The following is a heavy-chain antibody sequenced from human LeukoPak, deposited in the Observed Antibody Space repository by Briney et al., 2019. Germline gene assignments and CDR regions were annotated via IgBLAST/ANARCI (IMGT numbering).Heavy chain of an antibody. Sequence: GRSLRLSCTGSGFTFGDYPVSWVRQAPGKGLEWVGFIRSKAYGGTTEYAASVKGRFTISRDDSKSIAYLQMNSLKTEDTAVYYCTRDLEGGYSYGYTTSDYWGQGTLVTVSS. D-gene: IGHD5-18*01. J-gene: IGHJ4*02. CDR1: GFTFGDYP. CDR3: TRDLEGGYSYGYTTSDY. CDR2: IRSKAYGGTT. V-gene: IGHV3-49*04.